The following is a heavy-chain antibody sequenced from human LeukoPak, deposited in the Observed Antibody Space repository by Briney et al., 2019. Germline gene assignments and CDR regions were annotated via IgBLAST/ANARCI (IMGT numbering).Heavy chain of an antibody. CDR2: IYYSGST. D-gene: IGHD3-22*01. J-gene: IGHJ5*02. Sequence: SETLSLTCTVSGGSISSGGYYWSWIRQHPGKGLEWIGYIYYSGSTYYNPSLKSRVTISVDTSKNQFSLKPSSVTAADTAVYYCARGGSYYDSSGFSWGQGTLVTVSS. CDR3: ARGGSYYDSSGFS. V-gene: IGHV4-31*03. CDR1: GGSISSGGYY.